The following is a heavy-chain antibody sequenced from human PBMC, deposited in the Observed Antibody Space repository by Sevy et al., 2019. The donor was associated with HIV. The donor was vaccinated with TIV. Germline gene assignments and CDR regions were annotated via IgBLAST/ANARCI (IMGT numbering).Heavy chain of an antibody. V-gene: IGHV3-23*01. D-gene: IGHD3-9*01. CDR2: ISGSGGST. CDR3: AKCHILTGYLPFDY. J-gene: IGHJ4*02. Sequence: GESLKISCAASGFTFSSYAMSWVRQAPGKGLEWVSAISGSGGSTYYADSVKGRFTIYRDNSKNTLYLQMNSLRAEDTAVYYCAKCHILTGYLPFDYWGQGTLVTVSS. CDR1: GFTFSSYA.